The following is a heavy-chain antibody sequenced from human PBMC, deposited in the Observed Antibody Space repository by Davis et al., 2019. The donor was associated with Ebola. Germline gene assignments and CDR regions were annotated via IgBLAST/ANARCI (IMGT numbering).Heavy chain of an antibody. D-gene: IGHD2-8*01. V-gene: IGHV4-61*01. CDR2: IYYSGST. CDR1: GGPASSGSYY. CDR3: ARGDVDSVSTLYYYYGMDV. J-gene: IGHJ6*04. Sequence: MPSETLSLTCTASGGPASSGSYYWSWIRQPPGKGLEWFGYIYYSGSTNYNPSLKSRVTISVDTSKNQFSLKLSSVTAADTAVYYCARGDVDSVSTLYYYYGMDVWGKGTTVTVSS.